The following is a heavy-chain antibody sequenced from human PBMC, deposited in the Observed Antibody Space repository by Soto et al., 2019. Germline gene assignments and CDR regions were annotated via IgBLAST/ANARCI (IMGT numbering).Heavy chain of an antibody. CDR3: ARDRGYHRYY. CDR1: GFTFNISW. V-gene: IGHV3-74*01. CDR2: INSDGSST. D-gene: IGHD5-12*01. J-gene: IGHJ4*02. Sequence: PGGSLRLSCAASGFTFNISWMHWVRQAPGKGLVWVSFINSDGSSTTYADSVKGRFTISRDNAKNTVYLQMNSLTADDTAVYYCARDRGYHRYYWGQGTLVTVSS.